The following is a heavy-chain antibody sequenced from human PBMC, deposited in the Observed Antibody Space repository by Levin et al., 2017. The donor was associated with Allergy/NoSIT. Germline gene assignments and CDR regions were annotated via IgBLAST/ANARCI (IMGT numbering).Heavy chain of an antibody. CDR1: GGTFSSYA. Sequence: ASVKVSCKASGGTFSSYAISWVRQAPGQGLEWMGGIIPIFGTANYAQKFQGRVTITADESTSTAYMELSSLRSEDTAVYYCARQGVRLTMVQGQQGGEAFDYWGQGTLVTVSS. D-gene: IGHD3-10*01. CDR2: IIPIFGTA. J-gene: IGHJ4*02. CDR3: ARQGVRLTMVQGQQGGEAFDY. V-gene: IGHV1-69*13.